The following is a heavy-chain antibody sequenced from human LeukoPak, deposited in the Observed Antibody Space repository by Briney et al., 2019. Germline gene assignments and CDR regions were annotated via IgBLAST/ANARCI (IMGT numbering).Heavy chain of an antibody. Sequence: SETLSLTCSVYGVSFSGYYWSWIRQPPGKGLEWVGEINHSGSTNYNPSLKSRVTISVDTSKNQFSLKLSSVTAADEAVYYCARAPPVHYFDYWGQGTLVTVSS. J-gene: IGHJ4*02. CDR3: ARAPPVHYFDY. D-gene: IGHD2-2*01. V-gene: IGHV4-34*01. CDR2: INHSGST. CDR1: GVSFSGYY.